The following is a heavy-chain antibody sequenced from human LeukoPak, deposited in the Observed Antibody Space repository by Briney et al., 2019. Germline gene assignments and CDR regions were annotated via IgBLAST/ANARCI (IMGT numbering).Heavy chain of an antibody. CDR2: IYHNGNT. J-gene: IGHJ4*02. D-gene: IGHD6-13*01. CDR1: GDSISSSYW. V-gene: IGHV4-4*02. CDR3: ARAAGSHKGASFPYYFDY. Sequence: SGTLSLTCAVSGDSISSSYWWSWVRQPPGKGLEWIGEIYHNGNTNFNPSLKSRVTISVDTSKNQFSLKLSSVTAADTAVYYCARAAGSHKGASFPYYFDYWGQGTLVTVSS.